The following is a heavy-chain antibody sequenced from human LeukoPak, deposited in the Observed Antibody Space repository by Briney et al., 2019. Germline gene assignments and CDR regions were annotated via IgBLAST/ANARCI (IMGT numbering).Heavy chain of an antibody. J-gene: IGHJ4*02. Sequence: PGGSPTLSCEASGFTFSGNWMSWVRQAPGKGLEWVASINPDGSQKLYVDSVKGRFTISRDNTKSSLYLQMNSLGAEDTAMYYCAKLLGTATTYDSWGQGTRVTVSS. CDR2: INPDGSQK. CDR3: AKLLGTATTYDS. CDR1: GFTFSGNW. D-gene: IGHD5-24*01. V-gene: IGHV3-7*01.